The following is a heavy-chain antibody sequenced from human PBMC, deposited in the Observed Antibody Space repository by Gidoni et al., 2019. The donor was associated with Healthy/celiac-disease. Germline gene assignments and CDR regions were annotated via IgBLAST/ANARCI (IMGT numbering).Heavy chain of an antibody. V-gene: IGHV1-3*01. CDR2: INAGNGNT. CDR3: AREIDYDFWSGYYPYYYYGMDV. Sequence: QVQLVQSGAEVKKPGASVKVSCKASGYTFHSYAMHWVRQAPGQRLEGMGWINAGNGNTKYSQKVQGRVTITRDTSASTAYMELSSLRSEDTAVYYCAREIDYDFWSGYYPYYYYGMDVWGQGTTVTVSS. D-gene: IGHD3-3*01. CDR1: GYTFHSYA. J-gene: IGHJ6*02.